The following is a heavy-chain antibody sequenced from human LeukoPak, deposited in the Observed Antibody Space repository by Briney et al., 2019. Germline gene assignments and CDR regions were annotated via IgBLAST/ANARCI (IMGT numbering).Heavy chain of an antibody. CDR3: ARGSGYSYGLRGGY. J-gene: IGHJ4*02. CDR1: GFTFSSYS. D-gene: IGHD5-18*01. CDR2: ISSSSSYI. Sequence: GGSLRLSCTASGFTFSSYSMNWVRQPPGKGLELVSSISSSSSYIYYADSVKGRFTISRDNAKNSLYLQMNSLRAEDTAVYYCARGSGYSYGLRGGYWGQGTLVTVSS. V-gene: IGHV3-21*01.